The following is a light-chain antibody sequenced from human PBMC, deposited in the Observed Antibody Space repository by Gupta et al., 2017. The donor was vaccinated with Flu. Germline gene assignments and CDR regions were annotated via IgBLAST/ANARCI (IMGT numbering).Light chain of an antibody. CDR1: QTVESNK. J-gene: IGKJ2*01. CDR2: SAS. Sequence: GTLSLSPGERATVSCRASQTVESNKLTWYQQKPGQAPSPLMLSASSRAAGIPDRFSGSGSGTDFTLTISRLEPEDFAVYYCQQGSNSPHTFGQGTRLEIK. CDR3: QQGSNSPHT. V-gene: IGKV3-20*01.